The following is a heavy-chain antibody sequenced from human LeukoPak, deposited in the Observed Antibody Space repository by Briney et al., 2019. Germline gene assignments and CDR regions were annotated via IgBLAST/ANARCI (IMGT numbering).Heavy chain of an antibody. CDR3: ARDPNSSSWYGGLDY. V-gene: IGHV1-46*03. CDR1: GYTFTSYY. CDR2: INPSGGST. D-gene: IGHD6-13*01. Sequence: ASVKVSCKASGYTFTSYYMHWVRQAPGQGLEWMGIINPSGGSTSYAQKFQGRVTMTRDTSTSTVYMELSSLRSEDTAVYYCARDPNSSSWYGGLDYWGQGTLVTVPS. J-gene: IGHJ4*02.